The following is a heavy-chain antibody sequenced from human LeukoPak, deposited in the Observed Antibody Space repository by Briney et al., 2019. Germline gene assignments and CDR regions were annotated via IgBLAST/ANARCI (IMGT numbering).Heavy chain of an antibody. CDR3: ARDLDYYGSGSFFNI. D-gene: IGHD3-10*01. Sequence: SVKVSCKASGYTFTAYSMHWVRQAPGQGLEGMGWINPNSGGTNYAQKFQGRVTMTRDTSITTAYMELSRLRSDDTAVYYCARDLDYYGSGSFFNIWGQGTMVTVSS. J-gene: IGHJ3*02. CDR1: GYTFTAYS. CDR2: INPNSGGT. V-gene: IGHV1-2*02.